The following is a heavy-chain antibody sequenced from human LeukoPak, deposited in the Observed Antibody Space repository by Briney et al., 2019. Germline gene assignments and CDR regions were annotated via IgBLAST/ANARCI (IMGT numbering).Heavy chain of an antibody. CDR3: AKDGFWSGYLIFYYMDV. V-gene: IGHV3-30*02. CDR2: IRYDGSDT. D-gene: IGHD3-3*01. Sequence: GGSLRLSWVVSGLTVISYGTHWVRQAQGEWMEWVAFIRYDGSDTYYADSVKGRVTIFRDNSKNTLYLQMNSLRAEDTAVYYCAKDGFWSGYLIFYYMDVWGKGTTVTVSS. J-gene: IGHJ6*03. CDR1: GLTVISYG.